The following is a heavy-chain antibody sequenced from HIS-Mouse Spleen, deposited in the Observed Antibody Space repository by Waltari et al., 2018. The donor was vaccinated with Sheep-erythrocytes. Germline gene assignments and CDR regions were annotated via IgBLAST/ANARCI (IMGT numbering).Heavy chain of an antibody. V-gene: IGHV3-21*01. D-gene: IGHD5-12*01. CDR2: ISSSSSYI. Sequence: EVQLVESGGGLVKPGGSLSLPCAASCFPFSTYRMNWVRQAPGKGLELVSSISSSSSYIYYADSVKGRFTISRDNAKNSLYLQMNSLRAEDTAVYYCARAGYSGEYYFDYWGQGTLVTVSS. J-gene: IGHJ4*02. CDR1: CFPFSTYR. CDR3: ARAGYSGEYYFDY.